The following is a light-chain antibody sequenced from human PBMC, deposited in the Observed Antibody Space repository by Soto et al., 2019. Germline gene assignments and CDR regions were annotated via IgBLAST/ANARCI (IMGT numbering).Light chain of an antibody. CDR1: QSILYSTNNKNY. CDR2: WAS. CDR3: QEYYGTPYT. Sequence: DIVMTQSPDSLAVSLGERATINCKSSQSILYSTNNKNYLAWYQQKPGQPPKLLIYWASTRESGVPDRFSGSGSEKDFTLTISRLQAGDGAIYYCQEYYGTPYTFGQGTKLEIK. J-gene: IGKJ2*01. V-gene: IGKV4-1*01.